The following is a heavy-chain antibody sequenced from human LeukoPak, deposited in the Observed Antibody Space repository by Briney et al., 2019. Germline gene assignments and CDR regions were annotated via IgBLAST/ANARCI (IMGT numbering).Heavy chain of an antibody. V-gene: IGHV4-34*01. Sequence: SETLSLTCAVYGGSFSGYYWSWIRQPPGKGLEWIGEINHSGSTNYNPSLKSRVTISIDTSANLFSLKLNSVTAADTAVYYCARVFDSGSQAYFYYMDVWGKGTTVIISS. CDR3: ARVFDSGSQAYFYYMDV. CDR1: GGSFSGYY. CDR2: INHSGST. D-gene: IGHD3-10*01. J-gene: IGHJ6*03.